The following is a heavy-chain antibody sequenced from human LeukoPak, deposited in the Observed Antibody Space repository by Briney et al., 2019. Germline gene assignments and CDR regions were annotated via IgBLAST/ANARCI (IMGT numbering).Heavy chain of an antibody. CDR1: GFSFSRHW. Sequence: PGGSLRLSCAASGFSFSRHWMHWVRQAPGKGLEWVSSISSSSSYIYYADSVKGRFTISRDNAKNSLYLQMNSLRAEDTAVYYCARSFWDYDFWSGSYYFDYWGQGTLVTVSS. D-gene: IGHD3-3*01. V-gene: IGHV3-21*01. CDR3: ARSFWDYDFWSGSYYFDY. CDR2: ISSSSSYI. J-gene: IGHJ4*02.